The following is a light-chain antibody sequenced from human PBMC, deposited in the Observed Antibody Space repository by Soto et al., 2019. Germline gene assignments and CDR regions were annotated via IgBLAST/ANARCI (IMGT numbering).Light chain of an antibody. Sequence: QSVLTQPPSASGTPGQRVTISCSGSSSNIGSNTVNWYQQLPGTAPKLLIYSNNRLPSGVPDRFSGSKSGTSASLAISGLQSEDEADYYCAAWDDSLNGHVFGGGTQLTVL. CDR1: SSNIGSNT. CDR2: SNN. CDR3: AAWDDSLNGHV. J-gene: IGLJ7*01. V-gene: IGLV1-44*01.